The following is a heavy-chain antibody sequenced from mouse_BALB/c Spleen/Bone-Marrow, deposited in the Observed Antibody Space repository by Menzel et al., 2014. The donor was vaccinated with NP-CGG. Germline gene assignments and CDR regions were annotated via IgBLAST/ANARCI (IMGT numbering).Heavy chain of an antibody. CDR2: IYPGDGDT. J-gene: IGHJ2*01. V-gene: IGHV1-80*01. CDR3: ARDDFGPDY. D-gene: IGHD2-4*01. Sequence: QVQLKESGAELVRPGSSVKISCKASGYAFSSFWMNWMKQRPGQGPEWIGQIYPGDGDTNYNGKFKGRATLAADMSSSTAYIQLSSLTSEDSAVYFCARDDFGPDYWGQGTTLTVSS. CDR1: GYAFSSFW.